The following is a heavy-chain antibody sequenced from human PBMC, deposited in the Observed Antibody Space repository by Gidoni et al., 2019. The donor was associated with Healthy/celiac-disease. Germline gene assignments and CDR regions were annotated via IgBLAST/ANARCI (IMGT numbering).Heavy chain of an antibody. CDR1: GGTFSSYA. CDR2: IITIFGTA. D-gene: IGHD3-9*01. CDR3: AREAIYDILTGWGYFDY. V-gene: IGHV1-69*01. J-gene: IGHJ4*02. Sequence: QVQLVQSGAEVKKPGSSVKVSCKASGGTFSSYAISWVRQAPGQGLEWMGGIITIFGTANYAQKCQGRVTITADESTSTAYMELSSLRSEDTAVYYCAREAIYDILTGWGYFDYWGQGTLVTVSS.